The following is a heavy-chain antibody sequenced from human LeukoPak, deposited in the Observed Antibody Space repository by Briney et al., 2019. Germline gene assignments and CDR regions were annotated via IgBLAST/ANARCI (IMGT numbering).Heavy chain of an antibody. D-gene: IGHD3-9*01. CDR2: INPSGGST. CDR1: GYTFTGYY. Sequence: GASVKVSCKASGYTFTGYYMHWVRQAPGQGLEWMGIINPSGGSTSYAQKFQGRVTMTRDTSTSTVYMELSSLRSEDTAVYYCAARSYLRYFDFLDAFDIWGQGTMVTVSS. J-gene: IGHJ3*02. V-gene: IGHV1-46*01. CDR3: AARSYLRYFDFLDAFDI.